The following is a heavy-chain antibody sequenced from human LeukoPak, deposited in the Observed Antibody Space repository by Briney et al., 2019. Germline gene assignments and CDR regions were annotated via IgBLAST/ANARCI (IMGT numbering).Heavy chain of an antibody. CDR2: ISSSGSTI. CDR3: AELGITMIGGV. CDR1: EFSVGSNY. D-gene: IGHD3-10*02. Sequence: GGSLRLSCAASEFSVGSNYMYWVRQAPGKGLEWVSYISSSGSTIYYADSVKGRFTISRDNAKNSLYLQMNSLRAEDTAVYYCAELGITMIGGVWGKGTTVTISS. J-gene: IGHJ6*04. V-gene: IGHV3-48*03.